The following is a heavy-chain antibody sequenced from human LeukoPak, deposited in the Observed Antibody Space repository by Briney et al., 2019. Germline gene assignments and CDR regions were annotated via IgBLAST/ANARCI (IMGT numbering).Heavy chain of an antibody. CDR2: KFYTGRN. J-gene: IGHJ4*02. Sequence: SETLSLTCTVSGGSISSSTYYWGWIRQPPGKGLEWIVSKFYTGRNYYNPSLKSRVTISVDTSKNQCSLNLSFVPAADTALYYCAKQQTGDKSFDNWGQRTLVTVSS. V-gene: IGHV4-39*07. CDR3: AKQQTGDKSFDN. CDR1: GGSISSSTYY. D-gene: IGHD7-27*01.